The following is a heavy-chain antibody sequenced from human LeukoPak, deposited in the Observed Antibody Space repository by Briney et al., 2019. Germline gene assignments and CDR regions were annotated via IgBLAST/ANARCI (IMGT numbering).Heavy chain of an antibody. CDR2: INHNSGGT. CDR1: GYTFTGYY. CDR3: ARDPYYYDSSGYYLFDY. J-gene: IGHJ4*02. D-gene: IGHD3-22*01. Sequence: ASVKVSCKASGYTFTGYYMHWVRQAPGQGLEWMGWINHNSGGTNYAQKFQGRVTMTRDTSISTAYMELSRLRSDDTAVYYCARDPYYYDSSGYYLFDYWGQGTLVIVSS. V-gene: IGHV1-2*02.